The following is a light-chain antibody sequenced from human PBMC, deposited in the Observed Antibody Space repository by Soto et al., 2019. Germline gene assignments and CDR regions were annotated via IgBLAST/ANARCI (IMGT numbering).Light chain of an antibody. CDR1: QTISNW. Sequence: DIQMTQSPPTLSASVGDRVTITCRASQTISNWLAWYQQKPGKAPKVLIYDASTLDGGVPSRFSGRRSGTDFTLTINSLHPSDFATDYCQQYNTYPLTFGGGTKVEI. V-gene: IGKV1-5*01. J-gene: IGKJ4*01. CDR2: DAS. CDR3: QQYNTYPLT.